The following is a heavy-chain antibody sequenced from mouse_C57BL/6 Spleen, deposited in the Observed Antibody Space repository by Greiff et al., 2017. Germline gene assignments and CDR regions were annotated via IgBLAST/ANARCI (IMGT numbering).Heavy chain of an antibody. CDR1: GFNIKNTY. Sequence: DVQLQESVAELVRPGASVKLSCTASGFNIKNTYMHWVKQRPEQGLEWIGRIAPANGNTKYAPKLPGKATITADTSSNTAYLQLSSLTSEDTAIYYCARGTTVVSNYFDYWGQGTTLTVSS. V-gene: IGHV14-3*01. J-gene: IGHJ2*01. D-gene: IGHD1-1*01. CDR3: ARGTTVVSNYFDY. CDR2: IAPANGNT.